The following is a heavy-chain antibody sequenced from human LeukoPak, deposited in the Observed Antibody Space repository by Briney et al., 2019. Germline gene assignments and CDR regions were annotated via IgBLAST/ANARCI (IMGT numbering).Heavy chain of an antibody. J-gene: IGHJ4*02. CDR3: AARGYSSGWYYFDC. CDR2: INHSGST. Sequence: SSETLSLTCAVYGGSFSGYYWSWIRQPPGKGLEWIGEINHSGSTNYNPSLKSRVTISVDTSKNQFSLRLSSVTAADTAVYYCAARGYSSGWYYFDCWGQGTLVTVSS. D-gene: IGHD6-19*01. CDR1: GGSFSGYY. V-gene: IGHV4-34*01.